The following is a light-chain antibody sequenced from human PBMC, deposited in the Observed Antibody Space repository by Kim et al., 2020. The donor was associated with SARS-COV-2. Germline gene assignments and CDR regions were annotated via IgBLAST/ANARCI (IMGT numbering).Light chain of an antibody. J-gene: IGKJ2*01. Sequence: SASVGDRVTSTCRASQSISSWLAWYQQKPGKAPKLLIYKASSLESGVPSTFSGSGSGTEFTLTISSLQPDDFATYYCQQYNSYSGTFGQGTKLEI. CDR3: QQYNSYSGT. CDR1: QSISSW. V-gene: IGKV1-5*03. CDR2: KAS.